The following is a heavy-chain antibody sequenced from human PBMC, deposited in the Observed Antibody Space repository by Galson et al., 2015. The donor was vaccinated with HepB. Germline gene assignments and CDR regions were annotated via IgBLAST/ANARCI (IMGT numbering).Heavy chain of an antibody. CDR2: MNPNGGNT. D-gene: IGHD6-19*01. CDR1: GYTFTSYD. V-gene: IGHV1-8*01. CDR3: ARAGGSGWYFLVDYYYYMDV. J-gene: IGHJ6*03. Sequence: SVKVSCKASGYTFTSYDINWVRQATGQGLEWMGWMNPNGGNTGYAQKFQGRVTMTRNTSISTAYMELSSLRSEDTAVYYCARAGGSGWYFLVDYYYYMDVWGKGTTVTVSS.